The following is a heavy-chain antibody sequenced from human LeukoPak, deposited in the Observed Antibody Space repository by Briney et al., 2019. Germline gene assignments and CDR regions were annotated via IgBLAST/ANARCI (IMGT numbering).Heavy chain of an antibody. D-gene: IGHD3-9*01. CDR2: INNVASHI. CDR3: ARDATQYLRYGYFDS. CDR1: GFTFSDSA. J-gene: IGHJ4*02. V-gene: IGHV3-21*01. Sequence: GGSLRLSCAASGFTFSDSAMNWVRQAPGKGLEWVSSINNVASHIYYADSVRGRFTISRDNAKNSVSLQMNNLRAEDTAVYYCARDATQYLRYGYFDSWGQGILVTVSS.